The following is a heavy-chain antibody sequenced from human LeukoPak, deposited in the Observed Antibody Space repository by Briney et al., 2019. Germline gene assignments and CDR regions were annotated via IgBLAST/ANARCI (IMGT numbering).Heavy chain of an antibody. D-gene: IGHD3-16*02. J-gene: IGHJ3*02. V-gene: IGHV3-13*01. CDR1: GFPFSSYD. Sequence: GGSLRLSCAASGFPFSSYDMHWVRQATGKGLEWVSAIGTAGDTYYPGSVKGRFTISRENAKNSLYLQMNSLRAGDTAVYYCARGDYVWGSYRSQDAFDIWGQGTMVTVSS. CDR2: IGTAGDT. CDR3: ARGDYVWGSYRSQDAFDI.